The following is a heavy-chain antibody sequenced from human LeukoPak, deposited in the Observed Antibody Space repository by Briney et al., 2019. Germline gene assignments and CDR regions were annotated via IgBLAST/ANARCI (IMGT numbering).Heavy chain of an antibody. J-gene: IGHJ5*02. V-gene: IGHV1-58*01. CDR3: AADYGDYAYNWFDP. Sequence: TSVKVSCKASGFTFTSSAVQWVRQARGQRLEWIGWIVVDSGNTNYAQKFQERVTITRDMSTSTAYMELSSLRSEDTAVYYCAADYGDYAYNWFDPWGQGTLVTVSS. D-gene: IGHD4-17*01. CDR2: IVVDSGNT. CDR1: GFTFTSSA.